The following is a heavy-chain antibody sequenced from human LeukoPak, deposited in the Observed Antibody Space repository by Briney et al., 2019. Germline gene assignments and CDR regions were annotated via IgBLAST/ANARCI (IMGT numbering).Heavy chain of an antibody. V-gene: IGHV3-21*01. CDR1: GFTFSSYS. D-gene: IGHD3-16*01. CDR3: ARDARGHHAFDI. CDR2: ISTSGSYI. J-gene: IGHJ3*02. Sequence: GGSLRLSCAASGFTFSSYSMNWVRQAPGKGLEWVSYISTSGSYIYYSDSVKGRFTMSRDNAKNSLYLQMNGLRAEDTVVYYCARDARGHHAFDIGGQGTMVTVSS.